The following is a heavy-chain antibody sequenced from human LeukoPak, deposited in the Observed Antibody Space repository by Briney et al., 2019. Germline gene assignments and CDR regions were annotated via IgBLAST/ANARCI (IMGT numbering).Heavy chain of an antibody. CDR3: ARDRATYTPENAFDI. V-gene: IGHV1-69*13. CDR2: IIPIFGTA. CDR1: GGTFSSYA. Sequence: GASVKVSCKASGGTFSSYAISWVRQAPGQGLEWMGGIIPIFGTANYAQKFQGRVTITADESTSTAYMELSSLRSEDTAVYYCARDRATYTPENAFDIWGQGTMVTVSS. D-gene: IGHD5-12*01. J-gene: IGHJ3*02.